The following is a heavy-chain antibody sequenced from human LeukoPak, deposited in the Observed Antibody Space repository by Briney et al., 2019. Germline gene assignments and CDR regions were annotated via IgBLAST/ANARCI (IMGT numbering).Heavy chain of an antibody. CDR1: GGSISSYY. Sequence: SVTLSLTCTVSGGSISSYYWSWIRQPPGKGLEWIGEIYTSESTNYNPSLKSRVTISVDTSKNQFSLKLSSVTAADTAVYYCARHRVHSYDSSAYSSPLDYWGQGTLVTVSS. CDR3: ARHRVHSYDSSAYSSPLDY. J-gene: IGHJ4*02. CDR2: IYTSEST. D-gene: IGHD3-22*01. V-gene: IGHV4-4*09.